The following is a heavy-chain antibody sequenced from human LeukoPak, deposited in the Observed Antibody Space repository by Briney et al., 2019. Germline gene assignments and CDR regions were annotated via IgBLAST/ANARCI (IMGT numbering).Heavy chain of an antibody. CDR3: ARALQLWFRVGDAFDI. J-gene: IGHJ3*02. V-gene: IGHV4-34*01. Sequence: SETLSLTCAVYGGSFSGYYRSWIRQPPGKGLEWIGEINHSGSTNYDPSLKSRVTISVDTSKNQFSLKLSSVTAADTAVYYCARALQLWFRVGDAFDIWGQGTMVTVSS. CDR2: INHSGST. CDR1: GGSFSGYY. D-gene: IGHD5-18*01.